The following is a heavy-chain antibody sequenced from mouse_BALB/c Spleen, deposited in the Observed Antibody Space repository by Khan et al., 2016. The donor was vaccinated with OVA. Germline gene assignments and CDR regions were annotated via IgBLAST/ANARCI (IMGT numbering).Heavy chain of an antibody. Sequence: LVKTGASVKISCKASGYSFTGYYMHWVKQSHGKSLEWIGYISCYNGSTTYNQKFKGKATFTVDTSSSPVYMQFNSLTSEDSAVYDCARGDYYGSSSFAYWGQGTLVTVSA. CDR3: ARGDYYGSSSFAY. J-gene: IGHJ3*01. D-gene: IGHD1-1*01. CDR2: ISCYNGST. V-gene: IGHV1S34*01. CDR1: GYSFTGYY.